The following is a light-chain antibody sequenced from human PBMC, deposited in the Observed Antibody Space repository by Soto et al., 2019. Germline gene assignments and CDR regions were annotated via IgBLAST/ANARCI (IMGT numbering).Light chain of an antibody. Sequence: QSALTQPASVSGSPGQSITISCTGTSSDVGSYNLVSWYQQHPGKAPKLMIYEGSKRPSGVSNRFSGSESGNTASLTISGLQAEDEADYYCCSYAGRSPVVFGGGTKLTVL. CDR2: EGS. J-gene: IGLJ2*01. V-gene: IGLV2-23*01. CDR1: SSDVGSYNL. CDR3: CSYAGRSPVV.